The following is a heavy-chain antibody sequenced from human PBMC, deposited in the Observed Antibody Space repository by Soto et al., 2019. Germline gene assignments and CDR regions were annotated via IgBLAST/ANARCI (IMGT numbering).Heavy chain of an antibody. J-gene: IGHJ4*02. V-gene: IGHV1-18*01. CDR1: GYTFTSYG. CDR3: GRESPPADY. CDR2: IIPIFGTA. Sequence: ASVKVSCKASGYTFTSYGISWVRQAPGQGLEWMGGIIPIFGTANYAQKLQGRVTMTTDTSTSTAYMELRSLRSDDTAVYYCGRESPPADYWGQGTLVTVSS.